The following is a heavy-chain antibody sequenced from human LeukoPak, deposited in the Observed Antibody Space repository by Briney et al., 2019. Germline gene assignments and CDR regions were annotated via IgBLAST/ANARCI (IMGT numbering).Heavy chain of an antibody. D-gene: IGHD3-22*01. CDR3: ARVRRDYYDSSGFN. J-gene: IGHJ3*01. CDR2: ISSSSSYI. Sequence: GGSLRLSCAASGFTFSSYSMNWVRQAPGKGLEWVSSISSSSSYIYYADSVKGRFTISRDNAKNSLYLQMNSLRAEDTAVYYCARVRRDYYDSSGFNWGQGTMVTVSS. V-gene: IGHV3-21*01. CDR1: GFTFSSYS.